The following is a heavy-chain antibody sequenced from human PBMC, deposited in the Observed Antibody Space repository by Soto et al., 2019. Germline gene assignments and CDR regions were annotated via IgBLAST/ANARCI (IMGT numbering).Heavy chain of an antibody. CDR1: GFTFDDYA. CDR3: AKDHYDILTGPMDV. D-gene: IGHD3-9*01. CDR2: INWNSRSI. J-gene: IGHJ6*03. V-gene: IGHV3-9*01. Sequence: EVQLVESGGGLVQPGRSLRLSCAASGFTFDDYAIHWVRQAPGKGLEWVSGINWNSRSIGYADSVKGRLTISRDNAKNSLYLQMNSLRVEDTALYYCAKDHYDILTGPMDVWGKGTTVTVSS.